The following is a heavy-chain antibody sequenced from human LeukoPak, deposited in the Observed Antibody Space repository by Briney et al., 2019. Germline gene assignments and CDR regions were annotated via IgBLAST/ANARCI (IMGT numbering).Heavy chain of an antibody. V-gene: IGHV1-18*01. Sequence: GASVKVSCKASGYTFTSYGISWVRQAPGRGLEWMGWISAYNGNTNYAQKLKGRVTMTTDTSTSTAYIELRSLRSDDTAVYSCARDERVVPAAIKGDYYYYYYMDVWGKGTTVTVSS. J-gene: IGHJ6*03. CDR2: ISAYNGNT. D-gene: IGHD2-2*02. CDR3: ARDERVVPAAIKGDYYYYYYMDV. CDR1: GYTFTSYG.